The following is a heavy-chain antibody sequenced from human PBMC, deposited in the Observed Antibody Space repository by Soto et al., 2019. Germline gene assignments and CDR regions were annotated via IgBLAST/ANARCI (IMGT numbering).Heavy chain of an antibody. D-gene: IGHD1-26*01. Sequence: SETLSLTCAVYGGSFSAYYWCWVRQPPGKGLEWIGEIIHSESTKYNPSLKSRVTISVDTSKNQFSLKLSSVTAADTAVDYCARQRPTDGRWEFANYYGMDVWGQGTPVTVSS. V-gene: IGHV4-34*12. CDR3: ARQRPTDGRWEFANYYGMDV. CDR1: GGSFSAYY. CDR2: IIHSEST. J-gene: IGHJ6*02.